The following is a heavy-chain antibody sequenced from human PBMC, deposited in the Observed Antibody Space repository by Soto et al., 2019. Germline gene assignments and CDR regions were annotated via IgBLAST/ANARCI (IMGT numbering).Heavy chain of an antibody. CDR3: ARVSGYYAPDY. J-gene: IGHJ4*02. D-gene: IGHD3-3*01. CDR1: GYTFTSYA. V-gene: IGHV1-3*01. CDR2: INAGNGNT. Sequence: QVQLVQSGAEVKKPGASVKVSCKASGYTFTSYAMHWVRQAPGQRLEWMGRINAGNGNTKYSQKFQGRVTITRDTSASTAYMELSSLRSEDTAVYYCARVSGYYAPDYWGQGTLVTVSS.